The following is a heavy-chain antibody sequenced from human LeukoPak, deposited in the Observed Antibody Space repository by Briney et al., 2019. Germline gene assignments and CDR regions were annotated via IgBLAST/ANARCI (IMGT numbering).Heavy chain of an antibody. Sequence: TGGSLRLSCAASGFTFSSYAMSWVRQAPGKGLEWDSAISGSGGSTYYADSVKGRFTISRDNSKNTLYLQMNSLRAEDTAVYYCAKDQSGSLEYFQYWGQGTLVTVSS. J-gene: IGHJ1*01. D-gene: IGHD1-26*01. V-gene: IGHV3-23*01. CDR2: ISGSGGST. CDR1: GFTFSSYA. CDR3: AKDQSGSLEYFQY.